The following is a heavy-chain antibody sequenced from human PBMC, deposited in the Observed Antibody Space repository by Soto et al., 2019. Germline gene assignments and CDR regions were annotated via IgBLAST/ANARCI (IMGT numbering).Heavy chain of an antibody. CDR1: GFGFSVYW. V-gene: IGHV3-7*03. D-gene: IGHD2-2*02. J-gene: IGHJ4*02. Sequence: GGSLRRSWAASGFGFSVYWMSWVRQAPGKGPEWVANIKFDGSEKQDLDSVKGRFTISRDNARNSVFLQMNSLSAGDTAVYYCVTDGAYCSSAPCYTPRNHYLDAWDQGTLVTVSS. CDR2: IKFDGSEK. CDR3: VTDGAYCSSAPCYTPRNHYLDA.